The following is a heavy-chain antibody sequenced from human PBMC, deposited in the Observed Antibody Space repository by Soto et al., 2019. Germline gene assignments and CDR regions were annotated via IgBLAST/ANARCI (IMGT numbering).Heavy chain of an antibody. CDR2: MNPNSGNT. CDR1: GYTFTSYD. CDR3: ALERYSSSWYGHWFDP. V-gene: IGHV1-8*01. Sequence: GASVKVSCKASGYTFTSYDINWVRQATGQGLEWMGWMNPNSGNTGYAQKFQGRVTITTDDSTSTAYMELSSLRSEDTAVYYCALERYSSSWYGHWFDPWGQGTLVTVSS. J-gene: IGHJ5*02. D-gene: IGHD6-13*01.